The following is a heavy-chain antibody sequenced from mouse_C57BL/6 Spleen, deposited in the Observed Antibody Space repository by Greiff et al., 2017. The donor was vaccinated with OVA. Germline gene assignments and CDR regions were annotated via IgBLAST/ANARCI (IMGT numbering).Heavy chain of an antibody. CDR1: GYAFTNYL. J-gene: IGHJ3*01. V-gene: IGHV1-54*01. D-gene: IGHD2-13*01. CDR3: ARDYAY. Sequence: VQLQQSGAELVRPGTSVKVSCKASGYAFTNYLIEWVKQRPGQGLEWIGVINPGSGGTNYNEKFKGKATLTADTSSSPAYMQLSSLTSEDSAVYFCARDYAYWGQGTLVTVSA. CDR2: INPGSGGT.